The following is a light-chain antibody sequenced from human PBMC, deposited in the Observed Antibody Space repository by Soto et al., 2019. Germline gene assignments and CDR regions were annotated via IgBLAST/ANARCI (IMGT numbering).Light chain of an antibody. CDR2: DVT. J-gene: IGLJ1*01. V-gene: IGLV2-14*01. CDR1: SSDVGGYNY. Sequence: QSVLTQPASVSGSPGQSIAISCTGTSSDVGGYNYVSWYQQQPGRAPRLMIHDVTYRPSGVSYRFSGSKSGNTASLTISGLQAEDEADYSCISYTDNNLYVFGNGTKVTVL. CDR3: ISYTDNNLYV.